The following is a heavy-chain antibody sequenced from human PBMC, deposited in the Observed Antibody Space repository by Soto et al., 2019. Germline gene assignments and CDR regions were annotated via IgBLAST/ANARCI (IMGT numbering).Heavy chain of an antibody. CDR3: AREGIYSSFDP. CDR2: VYHSGST. J-gene: IGHJ5*02. D-gene: IGHD5-12*01. CDR1: GVSVTRSNW. Sequence: QVQLQESGPGLVKPSGTLALTCAVSGVSVTRSNWWGWVGHSPGKGLEWIGEVYHSGSTRYNPSLNSRVTLSVDISRNQFSLRLTSVTAADTAVYYCAREGIYSSFDPWGQGILVTVSS. V-gene: IGHV4-4*02.